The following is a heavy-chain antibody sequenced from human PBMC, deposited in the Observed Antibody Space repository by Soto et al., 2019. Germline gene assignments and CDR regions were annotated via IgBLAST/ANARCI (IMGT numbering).Heavy chain of an antibody. D-gene: IGHD5-18*01. Sequence: QVQVVQSGAEVKKPGSSVKVSCKVSGGIFTNNAISWVRQAPGQGLEWLGGVIPLLDTAYYAQIFRGRLRLSADRATTTSYMERSGLTSTDTAGYFCANGGHNEGYNFYPGIAGWGQVNTVTV. J-gene: IGHJ6*02. CDR2: VIPLLDTA. CDR1: GGIFTNNA. CDR3: ANGGHNEGYNFYPGIAG. V-gene: IGHV1-69*01.